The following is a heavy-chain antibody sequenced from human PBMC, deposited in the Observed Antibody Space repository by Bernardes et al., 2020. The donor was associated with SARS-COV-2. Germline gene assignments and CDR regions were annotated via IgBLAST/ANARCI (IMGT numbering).Heavy chain of an antibody. V-gene: IGHV5-51*01. CDR2: IYPADSHT. CDR1: GYSFTNYW. Sequence: GESLKISCKGSGYSFTNYWIGWVRQMPGKGLEWMGIIYPADSHTRYSPSFQGQVSISADKSISSAFVQWRSLKASDTAMYYCARGYGSGSYWDGMDVWGQGTTVTVS. CDR3: ARGYGSGSYWDGMDV. J-gene: IGHJ6*02. D-gene: IGHD3-10*01.